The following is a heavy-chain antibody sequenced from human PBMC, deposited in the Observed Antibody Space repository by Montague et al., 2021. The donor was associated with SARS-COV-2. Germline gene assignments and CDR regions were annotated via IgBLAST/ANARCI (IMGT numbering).Heavy chain of an antibody. V-gene: IGHV4-59*01. CDR3: AREISGPDYFDY. Sequence: SETLSLTCTVSGGSISSNYWNWIRQPPGRGLEWIGYIYYSGSTNYNPSLESRVTISADTSKNHFSLKLRSVTAADTAVYCCAREISGPDYFDYWGQGTLVTVSS. CDR1: GGSISSNY. D-gene: IGHD3-10*01. CDR2: IYYSGST. J-gene: IGHJ4*02.